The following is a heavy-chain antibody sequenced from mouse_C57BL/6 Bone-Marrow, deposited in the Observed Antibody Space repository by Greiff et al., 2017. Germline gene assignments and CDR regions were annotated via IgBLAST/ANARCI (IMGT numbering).Heavy chain of an antibody. CDR2: IHPTSGST. CDR3: AMSWAYFDY. V-gene: IGHV1-64*01. J-gene: IGHJ2*01. CDR1: GYTFTSYW. D-gene: IGHD2-3*01. Sequence: QVQLQQPGAELVKPGASVKLSCKASGYTFTSYWMHWVKQRPGQGLEWIGMIHPTSGSTNYNEKFKSKATLTVAKSSSTAYMQLSSLTSEDSAVYYCAMSWAYFDYWGQGTTLTVSS.